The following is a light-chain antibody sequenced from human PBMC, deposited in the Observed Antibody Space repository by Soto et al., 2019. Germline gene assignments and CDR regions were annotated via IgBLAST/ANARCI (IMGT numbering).Light chain of an antibody. V-gene: IGKV3-15*01. CDR1: QSVRTK. CDR3: QQYNSWPPIT. Sequence: EIVMTQSPDTLYVSPREGATLSCSASQSVRTKLAWYQQKAGQAPRLLIYGASTRATGIPDRFSGSGSGTEFTLTISSLQSEDFAVYYCQQYNSWPPITFGQGTRLEIK. J-gene: IGKJ5*01. CDR2: GAS.